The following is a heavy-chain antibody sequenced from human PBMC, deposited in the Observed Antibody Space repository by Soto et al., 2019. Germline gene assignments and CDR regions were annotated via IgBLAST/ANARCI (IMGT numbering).Heavy chain of an antibody. J-gene: IGHJ3*02. Sequence: EVQLVESGGGLVQPGGSLRLSCEASGFTFSSYSMNWVRQAPGKGLEWVSYISSSSSTIYYADFVKGRFTISRDNAKNSLHLQMNSLGAEDTAVYYCARRYYSNGWYDALDIWGRGTMVTVSS. D-gene: IGHD6-19*01. CDR2: ISSSSSTI. V-gene: IGHV3-48*01. CDR3: ARRYYSNGWYDALDI. CDR1: GFTFSSYS.